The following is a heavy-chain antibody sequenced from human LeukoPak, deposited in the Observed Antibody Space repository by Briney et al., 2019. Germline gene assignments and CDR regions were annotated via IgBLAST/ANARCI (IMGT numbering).Heavy chain of an antibody. CDR2: INSDGSNT. CDR1: GFSFSNYW. Sequence: GGSLRLSCAASGFSFSNYWMHWVRQAPGKGLVWVSRINSDGSNTGYADSVKGRFTISRDSAKNTPYLQMNSLRAEDTAVYYCARGFTTDSYYFDYWGQGTLVTVSS. CDR3: ARGFTTDSYYFDY. V-gene: IGHV3-74*01. D-gene: IGHD3-22*01. J-gene: IGHJ4*02.